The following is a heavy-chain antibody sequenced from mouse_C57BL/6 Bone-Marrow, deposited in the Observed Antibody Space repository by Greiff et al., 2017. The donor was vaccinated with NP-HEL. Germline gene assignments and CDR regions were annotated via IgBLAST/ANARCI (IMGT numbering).Heavy chain of an antibody. CDR1: GFTFSDFY. V-gene: IGHV7-1*01. CDR2: SRNKANDYTT. J-gene: IGHJ1*03. Sequence: EVMLVESGGGLVQSGRSLRLSCATSGFTFSDFYMEWVRQAPGKGLEWIAASRNKANDYTTEYSASVKGRFIVSRDTSQSILYLQMNALRAEDTAIYYCAREIKDYWYFDVWGTGTTVTVSS. CDR3: AREIKDYWYFDV.